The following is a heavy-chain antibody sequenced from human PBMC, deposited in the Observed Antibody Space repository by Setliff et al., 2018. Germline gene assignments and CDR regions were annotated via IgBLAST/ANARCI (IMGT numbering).Heavy chain of an antibody. CDR2: IYPGDSST. D-gene: IGHD5-18*01. J-gene: IGHJ4*02. CDR1: GHSFTNYW. CDR3: ARIYAEGLVDTPMVAHFDC. Sequence: GQSLKITCKGSGHSFTNYWIGWVRQMPGKGLEWMGIIYPGDSSTRYSPSFQGQVTISADKSISTAYLQWSSLKSSDTAMYYCARIYAEGLVDTPMVAHFDCWGQGTRVTVSS. V-gene: IGHV5-51*01.